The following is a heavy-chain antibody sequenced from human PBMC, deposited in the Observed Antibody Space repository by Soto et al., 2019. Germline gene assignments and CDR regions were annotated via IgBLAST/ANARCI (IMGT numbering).Heavy chain of an antibody. CDR2: ISAYSDNT. D-gene: IGHD4-17*01. V-gene: IGHV1-18*01. CDR3: ARDVPTVTTGGPDY. Sequence: QVQLVQSGAEVKKPGASVKVSCKASGYIFTKYGISWVRQAPGQGLEWMGWISAYSDNTNYAQKLQCRVNMTTDTSTSTAYMELMSLTSDDTAVYYCARDVPTVTTGGPDYWGQGSLVTVSS. J-gene: IGHJ4*02. CDR1: GYIFTKYG.